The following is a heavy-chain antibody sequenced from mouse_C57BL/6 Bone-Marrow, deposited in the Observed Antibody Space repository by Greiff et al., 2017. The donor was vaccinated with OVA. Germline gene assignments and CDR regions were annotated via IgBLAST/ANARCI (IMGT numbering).Heavy chain of an antibody. CDR2: IYPRSGNT. J-gene: IGHJ2*01. CDR3: ARRGITTVAFDY. D-gene: IGHD1-1*01. Sequence: VQLVESGAELARPGASVKLSCKASGYTFTSYGISWVKQRTGQGLEWIGEIYPRSGNTYYNEKFKGKATLTADKSSSTAYMELRSLTSEDSAVYFCARRGITTVAFDYWGQGTTLTVSS. CDR1: GYTFTSYG. V-gene: IGHV1-81*01.